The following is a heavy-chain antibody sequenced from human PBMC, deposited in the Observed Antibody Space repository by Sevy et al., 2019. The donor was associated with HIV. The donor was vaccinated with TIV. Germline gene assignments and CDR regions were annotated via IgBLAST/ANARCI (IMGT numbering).Heavy chain of an antibody. CDR3: VKDFWGPTDY. D-gene: IGHD3-16*01. CDR1: GFSFNSYW. CDR2: MNKDGSVT. V-gene: IGHV3-74*01. Sequence: GGSLRLSCAGSGFSFNSYWMHWVRQAPGKGLVWVSRMNKDGSVTNHADSVRGRFTISRDNAKNTLYLQMNSLRVEDTAVYYCVKDFWGPTDYWGQGTLVTVSS. J-gene: IGHJ4*02.